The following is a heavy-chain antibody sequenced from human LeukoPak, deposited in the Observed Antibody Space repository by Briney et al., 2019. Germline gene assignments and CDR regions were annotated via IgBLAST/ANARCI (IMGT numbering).Heavy chain of an antibody. D-gene: IGHD2-2*01. CDR2: ISGSGGST. Sequence: GGSLRLSCAASGFTFSSYAMSWVRQAPGKGLGWVSAISGSGGSTYYADSVKGRFTISRDNSKNTLYLQMNSLRAEDTAVYYCAKTVRKVVPAAPFDPWGQGTLVTASS. J-gene: IGHJ5*02. CDR1: GFTFSSYA. V-gene: IGHV3-23*01. CDR3: AKTVRKVVPAAPFDP.